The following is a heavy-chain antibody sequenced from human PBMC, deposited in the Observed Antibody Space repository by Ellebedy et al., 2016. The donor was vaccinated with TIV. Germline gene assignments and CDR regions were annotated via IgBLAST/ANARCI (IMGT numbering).Heavy chain of an antibody. Sequence: PGGSLRLSCAASGFTFSSYAMSWVRQAPGKGLEWVSAITGSGGSTPYADSVKGRFTVSRDNLKNTLNLQMNSLRAEDTAVYYCAKGRDSGYDWLFDYWGQGTLVTVSS. CDR2: ITGSGGST. CDR1: GFTFSSYA. J-gene: IGHJ4*02. CDR3: AKGRDSGYDWLFDY. D-gene: IGHD5-12*01. V-gene: IGHV3-23*01.